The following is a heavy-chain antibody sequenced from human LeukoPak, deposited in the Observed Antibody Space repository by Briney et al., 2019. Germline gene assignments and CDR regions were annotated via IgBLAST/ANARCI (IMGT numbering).Heavy chain of an antibody. Sequence: SETLSLTCTVSGGSISSYYWSWIRQPPGKGLEWIGYIYYSGSTNYNPSLKSRVTISVDTSKNQFSLKLSSVTAADTAVYYCARGDIGYYDSSGYLYYYGMDVWGQGTTVTVSS. J-gene: IGHJ6*02. D-gene: IGHD3-22*01. CDR3: ARGDIGYYDSSGYLYYYGMDV. CDR1: GGSISSYY. CDR2: IYYSGST. V-gene: IGHV4-59*01.